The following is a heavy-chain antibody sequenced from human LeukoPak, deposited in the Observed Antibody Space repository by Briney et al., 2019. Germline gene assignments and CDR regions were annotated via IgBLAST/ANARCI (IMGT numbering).Heavy chain of an antibody. J-gene: IGHJ6*03. V-gene: IGHV1-8*03. CDR2: MNPNSGNT. CDR1: GYTFTSYD. D-gene: IGHD6-6*01. CDR3: ARAVTFCIAARRGSNYYYMDV. Sequence: GASVKVSCKASGYTFTSYDINWVRQATGQGLEWMGWMNPNSGNTGYALKFPGRVTITRNTSISTAYMELSSLRSEDTAVYYCARAVTFCIAARRGSNYYYMDVWGKGTTVTVSS.